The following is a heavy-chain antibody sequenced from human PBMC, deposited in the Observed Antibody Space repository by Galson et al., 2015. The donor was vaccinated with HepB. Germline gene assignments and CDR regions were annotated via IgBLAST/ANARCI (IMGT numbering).Heavy chain of an antibody. CDR3: AAGYSSSSYYYYYYNMDV. V-gene: IGHV3-11*06. D-gene: IGHD6-13*01. CDR2: ISSSSSYR. J-gene: IGHJ6*02. Sequence: SLRLSCAASGFTFNDYYMSWIRQAPGKGLEWVSYISSSSSYRNYADSVKGRFTISRDNAKNSLYLQMNSLRGEDTAVYYCAAGYSSSSYYYYYYNMDVWGQGTTVTVSS. CDR1: GFTFNDYY.